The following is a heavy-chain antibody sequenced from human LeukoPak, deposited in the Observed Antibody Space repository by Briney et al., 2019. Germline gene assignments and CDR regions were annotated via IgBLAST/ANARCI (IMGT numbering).Heavy chain of an antibody. V-gene: IGHV3-7*04. Sequence: GGSLRLSCAASGFRFGDYWMTWARHIPGKGLEWVANIKQDGAEKHYAESVEGRFIISSDNAKNSLYLEMDILKVEDTAVYYCARVGAWDLQRVFEYWGQGTLVTVSS. CDR3: ARVGAWDLQRVFEY. J-gene: IGHJ4*02. CDR1: GFRFGDYW. CDR2: IKQDGAEK. D-gene: IGHD1-26*01.